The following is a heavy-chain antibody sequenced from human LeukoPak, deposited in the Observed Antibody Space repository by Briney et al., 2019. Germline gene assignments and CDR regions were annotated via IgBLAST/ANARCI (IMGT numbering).Heavy chain of an antibody. CDR2: IYYSGST. Sequence: PSETLSLTCTVSGGSISSSSYYWGWIRQPPGKGLEWIGSIYYSGSTYYNPSLKSRVTISVDTSKNQFSLKLSSVTAVDTAVYYCARPTGYSGSWYGYNWFDPWGQGTLVTVSS. V-gene: IGHV4-39*01. CDR3: ARPTGYSGSWYGYNWFDP. D-gene: IGHD6-13*01. CDR1: GGSISSSSYY. J-gene: IGHJ5*02.